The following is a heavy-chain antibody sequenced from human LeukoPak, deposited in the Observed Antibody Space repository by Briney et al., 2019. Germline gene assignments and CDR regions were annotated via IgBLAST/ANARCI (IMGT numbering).Heavy chain of an antibody. Sequence: GGSLRLSCAASGFTFSDYGMHWVRQAPGKGLEWVADISYDGNSKYYADSVKGRFTISRDNSKNTLYLQMNSLRAEDTAVYHCAKSGCSNTNCYLNYWGRGTLVTVSS. CDR2: ISYDGNSK. J-gene: IGHJ4*02. CDR3: AKSGCSNTNCYLNY. V-gene: IGHV3-30*18. CDR1: GFTFSDYG. D-gene: IGHD2-2*01.